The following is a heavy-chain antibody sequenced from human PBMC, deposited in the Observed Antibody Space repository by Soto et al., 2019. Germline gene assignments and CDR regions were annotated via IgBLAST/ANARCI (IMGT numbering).Heavy chain of an antibody. CDR2: IDKDGGER. Sequence: ELQLVQSGGGLVQPGGSLRLSCAASGFTFTAYSMSWVRQAPGKGLEWVADIDKDGGERYYVDSVKGRFTISRDNAKNSLYLEMNTLSDEDTAVYYCARDVSGQWGGLGMDVWGHGTTVAIS. CDR3: ARDVSGQWGGLGMDV. J-gene: IGHJ6*02. CDR1: GFTFTAYS. V-gene: IGHV3-7*03. D-gene: IGHD3-10*01.